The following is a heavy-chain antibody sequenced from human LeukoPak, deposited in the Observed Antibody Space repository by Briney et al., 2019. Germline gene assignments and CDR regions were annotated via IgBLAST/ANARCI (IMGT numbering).Heavy chain of an antibody. CDR1: GYRFTGNY. CDR2: INPNSGVT. V-gene: IGHV1-2*02. Sequence: ASVKVSCKASGYRFTGNYLQWVRLAPGHGLEWIGWINPNSGVTKSAEKFQGRVAITRDKSINTAYMELSGLRYDDTAIYYCASDGPSPIVGASFDFWGQVTLVTVSA. D-gene: IGHD1-26*01. J-gene: IGHJ4*02. CDR3: ASDGPSPIVGASFDF.